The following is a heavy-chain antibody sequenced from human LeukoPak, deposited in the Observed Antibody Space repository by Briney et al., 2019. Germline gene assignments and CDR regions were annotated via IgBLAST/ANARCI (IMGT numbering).Heavy chain of an antibody. V-gene: IGHV3-11*01. CDR2: ISSSGSTI. Sequence: PGGSLRLSCAASGFTFSDYYMSWIRQAPGKGLEWVSYISSSGSTIYYADSVKGRFTISRDNAKNSLYLQMNSLRAEDTAVYYCARDTSPGAALVEYDYWAREPWSPSPQ. CDR1: GFTFSDYY. CDR3: ARDTSPGAALVEYDY. D-gene: IGHD6-6*01. J-gene: IGHJ4*02.